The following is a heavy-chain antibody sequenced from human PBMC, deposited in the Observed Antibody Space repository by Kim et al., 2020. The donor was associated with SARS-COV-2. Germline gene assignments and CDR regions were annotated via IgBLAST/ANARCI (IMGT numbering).Heavy chain of an antibody. CDR1: GFQFGDYS. D-gene: IGHD1-26*01. CDR3: SRSGGWEADFDY. CDR2: IRSNKYGGKT. V-gene: IGHV3-49*03. J-gene: IGHJ4*02. Sequence: GGSLRLSCKTSGFQFGDYSVTWFRQAPGKGLEWVGFIRSNKYGGKTEYAASVEGRFTMSRDDSKRTAYLEMSSLKTEDTDVYVCSRSGGWEADFDYWGQGTRVTVSS.